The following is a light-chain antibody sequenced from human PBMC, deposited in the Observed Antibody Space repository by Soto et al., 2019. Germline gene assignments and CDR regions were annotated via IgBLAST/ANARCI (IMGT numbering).Light chain of an antibody. CDR3: QKYNNWPIT. CDR1: QSVGSD. CDR2: GES. J-gene: IGKJ5*01. Sequence: TQSPGNQDLSPGESATLSCRASQSVGSDYLAWYQQKTGKAPRIVIYGESTRATGIPDRFSGSGSGTELNLTISGLQSEDFAVYYCQKYNNWPITFGQGTRLEIK. V-gene: IGKV3-15*01.